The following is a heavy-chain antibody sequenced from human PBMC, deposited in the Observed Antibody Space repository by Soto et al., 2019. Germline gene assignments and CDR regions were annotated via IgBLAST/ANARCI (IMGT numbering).Heavy chain of an antibody. J-gene: IGHJ5*02. CDR1: GYTFTGYF. CDR2: INPYSGGA. D-gene: IGHD3-10*01. Sequence: ASVKVSCRASGYTFTGYFMHWVRQAPGQGLEWMGWINPYSGGADYAQSFQGRVTMTRDTSISTVYMELSRLRFDDTAVYYCARVIRGAYYNSPLDTWGQGTVVTVSS. CDR3: ARVIRGAYYNSPLDT. V-gene: IGHV1-2*02.